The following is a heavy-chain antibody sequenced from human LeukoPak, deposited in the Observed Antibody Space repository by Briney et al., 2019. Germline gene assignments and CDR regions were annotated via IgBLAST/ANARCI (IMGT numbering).Heavy chain of an antibody. CDR3: ARAGGLIDP. CDR2: IYYSGST. Sequence: PSETLSLTCTVSGGSISSYYWSWIRQPPGKGLEWIGYIYYSGSTNYNPSLKSRVTISVDTSKNQFSLKLSSVTAADTAVYYCARAGGLIDPWGQGTLVTVSS. D-gene: IGHD1-14*01. J-gene: IGHJ5*02. V-gene: IGHV4-59*01. CDR1: GGSISSYY.